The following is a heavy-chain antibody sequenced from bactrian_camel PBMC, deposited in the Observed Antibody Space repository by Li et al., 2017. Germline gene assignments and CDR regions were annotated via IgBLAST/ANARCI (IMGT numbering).Heavy chain of an antibody. D-gene: IGHD1*01. CDR1: GVTYSSPW. J-gene: IGHJ4*01. CDR3: AASESAWVPKIVAPFFNY. V-gene: IGHV3S25*01. Sequence: QLVESGGGSVQAGGSLRLSCAASGVTYSSPWLGWFRQAPGKEREGVAGLYRGGTNYDDSVQERFSISLDYAKNPIFLQMNDLKPDDAAMYYCAASESAWVPKIVAPFFNYWGQGTQVTVS. CDR2: LYRGGT.